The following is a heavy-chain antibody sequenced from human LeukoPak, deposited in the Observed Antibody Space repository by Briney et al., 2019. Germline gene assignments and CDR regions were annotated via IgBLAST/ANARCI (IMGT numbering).Heavy chain of an antibody. CDR3: AGGAQWLVYDY. V-gene: IGHV4-59*01. J-gene: IGHJ4*02. CDR2: IYYSGST. CDR1: GGSISGYY. D-gene: IGHD6-19*01. Sequence: SETLSLTCTVSGGSISGYYWSWIRQPPGNGLEWIAYIYYSGSTNYNPSLRSRITISLDTSKNQVSLKLTSVTAADTAVYSCAGGAQWLVYDYWGQGILVTVSS.